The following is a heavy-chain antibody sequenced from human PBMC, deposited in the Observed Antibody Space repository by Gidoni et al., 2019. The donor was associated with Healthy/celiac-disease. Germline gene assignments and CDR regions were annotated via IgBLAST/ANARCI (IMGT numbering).Heavy chain of an antibody. CDR2: IVVGSGNT. J-gene: IGHJ4*02. Sequence: RGQRLEWIGWIVVGSGNTNYAQKFQERVTITRDMSTSKAYMELSSRRSEDTAVDYCAAVPEGYYDSSGYYNWGQGTLVTVSS. CDR3: AAVPEGYYDSSGYYN. V-gene: IGHV1-58*01. D-gene: IGHD3-22*01.